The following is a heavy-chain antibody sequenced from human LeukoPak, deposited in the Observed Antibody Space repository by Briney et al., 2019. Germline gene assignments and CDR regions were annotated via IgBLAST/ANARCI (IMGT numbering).Heavy chain of an antibody. CDR1: GGSISSYY. CDR3: ARSYSSSWYDYYYYVDV. D-gene: IGHD6-13*01. Sequence: SETLSLTCTVSGGSISSYYWSWIRQPPGKGLEWIGYIYYSGSTNYNPSLKSRVTISVDTSKNQFSLKLSSVTAADTAVYYCARSYSSSWYDYYYYVDVWGKGTTVTISS. V-gene: IGHV4-59*01. CDR2: IYYSGST. J-gene: IGHJ6*03.